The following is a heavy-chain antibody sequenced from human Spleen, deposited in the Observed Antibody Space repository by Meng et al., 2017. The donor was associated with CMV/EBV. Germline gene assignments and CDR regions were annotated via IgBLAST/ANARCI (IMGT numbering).Heavy chain of an antibody. CDR3: ARGRSQYASLVGFYGMDV. D-gene: IGHD2-8*02. Sequence: GESLKISCAASGFTFSSYWMHWVRQAPGKGLVWVSRINSDGSGTNYADSVKGRFTISRDNAKNTLSLQMNGLRAEDTAVYYCARGRSQYASLVGFYGMDVWGQGTTVT. V-gene: IGHV3-74*01. CDR2: INSDGSGT. J-gene: IGHJ6*02. CDR1: GFTFSSYW.